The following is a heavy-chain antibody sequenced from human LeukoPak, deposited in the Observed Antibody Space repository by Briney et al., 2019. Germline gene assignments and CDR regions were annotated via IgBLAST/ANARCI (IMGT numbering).Heavy chain of an antibody. J-gene: IGHJ6*03. CDR1: GASISSYY. V-gene: IGHV4-59*01. CDR2: IYYSGST. D-gene: IGHD2-2*01. CDR3: ARTTEGYCSSASCFGFSYSYYMDV. Sequence: SETLSLTCTVSGASISSYYWSWLRQPPGKGLEWIGYIYYSGSTYYNPSLKSRVTISVDTSKNQFSLKLSSVIAADTAVYYCARTTEGYCSSASCFGFSYSYYMDVWGKGTTVTISS.